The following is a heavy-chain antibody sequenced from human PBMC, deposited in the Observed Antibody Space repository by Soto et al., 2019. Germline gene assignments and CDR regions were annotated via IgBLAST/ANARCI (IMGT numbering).Heavy chain of an antibody. Sequence: PSETLSLTCTVSNGSLSSNYWSLIRQSPGKGLEWIGNIYYSGSTNYNPSLKSRVTMSVDTSKDQFSLRLSSVTAADTAVYYCARVGSSGSSTDYWGQGNLVTVSS. V-gene: IGHV4-59*01. CDR3: ARVGSSGSSTDY. D-gene: IGHD3-22*01. CDR1: NGSLSSNY. CDR2: IYYSGST. J-gene: IGHJ4*02.